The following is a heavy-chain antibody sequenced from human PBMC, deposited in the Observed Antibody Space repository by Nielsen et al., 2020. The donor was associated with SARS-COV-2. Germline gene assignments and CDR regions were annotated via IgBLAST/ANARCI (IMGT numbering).Heavy chain of an antibody. CDR3: ARVVAARPGYYFDY. J-gene: IGHJ4*02. CDR1: GFTFDDYA. V-gene: IGHV3-74*01. D-gene: IGHD6-6*01. CDR2: INSDGSST. Sequence: GGSLRLSCAASGFTFDDYAMHWVRQAPGKGLVWVSRINSDGSSTSYADSVKGRFTISRDNAKNTLYLQMNSLRAEDTAVYYCARVVAARPGYYFDYWGQGTLVTVSS.